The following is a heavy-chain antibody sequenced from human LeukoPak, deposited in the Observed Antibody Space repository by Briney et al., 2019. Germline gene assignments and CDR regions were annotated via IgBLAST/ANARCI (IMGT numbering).Heavy chain of an antibody. V-gene: IGHV4-4*07. CDR1: GGSISSYY. D-gene: IGHD2-2*01. Sequence: SETLSLTCTVSGGSISSYYWSWIRQPAGKGLEWIGRIYTSGSTNYNPSLKSRVTMSVDTSKNQFSLKLSSVTAADTAVYYCAATKIVVPAAMYGILFDWFDPWGQGTLVTVSS. J-gene: IGHJ5*02. CDR2: IYTSGST. CDR3: AATKIVVPAAMYGILFDWFDP.